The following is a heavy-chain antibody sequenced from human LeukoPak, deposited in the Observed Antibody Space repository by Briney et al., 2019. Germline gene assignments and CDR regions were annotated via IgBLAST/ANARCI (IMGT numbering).Heavy chain of an antibody. J-gene: IGHJ4*02. V-gene: IGHV3-53*01. Sequence: GGSLRLSCAASGVAVRTSYMIWVRQAPGKGLEWVSVIYGEGNAYYADSVKGRFTISRDDSKNTLSLQMTSLRAADTAIYYCARDSTTWSRAGYWGQGTLVTVSS. D-gene: IGHD6-13*01. CDR3: ARDSTTWSRAGY. CDR2: IYGEGNA. CDR1: GVAVRTSY.